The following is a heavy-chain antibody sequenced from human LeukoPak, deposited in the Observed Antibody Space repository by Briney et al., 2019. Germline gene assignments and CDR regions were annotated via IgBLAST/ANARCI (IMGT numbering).Heavy chain of an antibody. CDR1: GFTFSSYA. Sequence: HGGSLRLSCAASGFTFSSYAMHWVRQAPGKGLEWVAVISYDGSNKYYADSVKGRFTISRDNSKNTLYLQMNSLRAEDTAVYYCARDGVWFGEAAYYFDYWGQGTLVTVSS. CDR3: ARDGVWFGEAAYYFDY. V-gene: IGHV3-30-3*01. D-gene: IGHD3-10*01. J-gene: IGHJ4*02. CDR2: ISYDGSNK.